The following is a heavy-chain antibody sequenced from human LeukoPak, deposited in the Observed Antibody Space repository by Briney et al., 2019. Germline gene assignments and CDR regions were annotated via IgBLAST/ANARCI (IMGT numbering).Heavy chain of an antibody. CDR2: FDPEDGET. V-gene: IGHV1-24*01. CDR1: GYTLTELS. D-gene: IGHD6-19*01. Sequence: GASVKVSCKVSGYTLTELSMHWVRQAPGKGLEWMGGFDPEDGETIYAQKFQGRVTMTEDTSTDTAYMELSGLRSEDTAVYYCATVTSIFDSSGWLDYWGQGTLVTVSS. CDR3: ATVTSIFDSSGWLDY. J-gene: IGHJ4*02.